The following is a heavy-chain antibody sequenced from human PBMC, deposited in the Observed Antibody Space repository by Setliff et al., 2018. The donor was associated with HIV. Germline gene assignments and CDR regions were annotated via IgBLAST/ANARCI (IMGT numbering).Heavy chain of an antibody. CDR3: ARGLPDIVGATNDFFYFMDV. Sequence: ASVKVSCKASGYRFNTYGISWVRQAPGQRLEWMGCINPGNGNTKYSREFRGRVSITAVDSTQTAYMELSSLTSEDTAIYYCARGLPDIVGATNDFFYFMDVWGKGITVTVSS. CDR1: GYRFNTYG. V-gene: IGHV1-3*03. CDR2: INPGNGNT. J-gene: IGHJ6*03. D-gene: IGHD1-26*01.